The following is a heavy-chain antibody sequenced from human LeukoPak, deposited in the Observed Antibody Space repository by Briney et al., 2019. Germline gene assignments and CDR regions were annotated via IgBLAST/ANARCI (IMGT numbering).Heavy chain of an antibody. CDR1: GFTFSSYS. Sequence: GGSPRLSCAASGFTFSSYSMNWVRQAPGKGLEWVSYISSSSSTIYYADSVKGRFTISRDNAENSLYLQMNSLRAEDTAVYYCARDMTTVTTFYYYYYGMDVWGQGTTVTVSS. CDR2: ISSSSSTI. D-gene: IGHD4-17*01. CDR3: ARDMTTVTTFYYYYYGMDV. V-gene: IGHV3-48*01. J-gene: IGHJ6*02.